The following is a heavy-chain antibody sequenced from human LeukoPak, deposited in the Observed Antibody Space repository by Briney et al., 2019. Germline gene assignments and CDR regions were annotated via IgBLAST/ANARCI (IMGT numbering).Heavy chain of an antibody. CDR1: GYTFTSYY. V-gene: IGHV1-46*01. J-gene: IGHJ3*02. Sequence: ASVKVSCKASGYTFTSYYMHWVRQAPGQGLEWMGIINPSGGSTSYAQKFQGRVTMTRDTSTSTVYMELRSLRSDDTAVYYCARSGRDSSGLDAFDIWGQGTMVTVSS. CDR3: ARSGRDSSGLDAFDI. CDR2: INPSGGST. D-gene: IGHD3-22*01.